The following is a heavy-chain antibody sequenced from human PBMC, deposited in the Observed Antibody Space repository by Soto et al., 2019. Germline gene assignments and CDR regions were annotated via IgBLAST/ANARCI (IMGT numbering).Heavy chain of an antibody. J-gene: IGHJ6*02. Sequence: QVQVVQSGAEVKKPGSSVKVSCKASGGTFSSYAISWVRQAPGQGLEWMGGIIPISGTANYAQKFQGRVTITADESTSTAYMALSSLRSEDTAVYYCARSQGSSTSLEIYYYYYYGMDVWGQGTTVTVSS. V-gene: IGHV1-69*01. CDR1: GGTFSSYA. D-gene: IGHD2-2*01. CDR2: IIPISGTA. CDR3: ARSQGSSTSLEIYYYYYYGMDV.